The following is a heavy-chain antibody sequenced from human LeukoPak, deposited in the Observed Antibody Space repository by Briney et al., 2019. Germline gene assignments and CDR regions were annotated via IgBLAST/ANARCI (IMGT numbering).Heavy chain of an antibody. CDR1: GGTFSSYA. CDR3: ARMWVDSSGYYYRFYFDY. Sequence: SVKVSCKASGGTFSSYAISWVRQAPGQGLEWMGGIIPIFGTANYAQKFQGRVTITADESTSTAYMELSSLRSEDTAVYYCARMWVDSSGYYYRFYFDYWGQGTLVTVSS. J-gene: IGHJ4*02. D-gene: IGHD3-22*01. V-gene: IGHV1-69*13. CDR2: IIPIFGTA.